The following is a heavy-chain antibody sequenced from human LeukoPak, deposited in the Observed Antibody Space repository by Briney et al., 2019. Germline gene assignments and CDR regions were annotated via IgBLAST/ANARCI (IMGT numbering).Heavy chain of an antibody. CDR1: GYTFTGYY. J-gene: IGHJ4*02. V-gene: IGHV1-58*01. Sequence: SVKVSCKASGYTFTGYYLLWVRQAPGQGLEWIGWIVVGSGNTNYAQKFQERVTITRDMSTSTAYMELSSLRSEDTAVYYCAIRESEGYFDYWGQGTLVTVSS. CDR3: AIRESEGYFDY. CDR2: IVVGSGNT. D-gene: IGHD2/OR15-2a*01.